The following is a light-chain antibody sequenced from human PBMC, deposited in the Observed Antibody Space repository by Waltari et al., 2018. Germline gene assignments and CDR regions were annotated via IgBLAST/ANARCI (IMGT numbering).Light chain of an antibody. Sequence: QSALTQPPSASGSPGQSVTISCPGSSSDFGPYNFVSWYQQHPGKAPKLMIYEVTKRPSGVPARFSGSKSGNTASLSVSGLQAEDEADYYCTSYAGSDKLLFGGGTKLTVL. CDR2: EVT. CDR1: SSDFGPYNF. J-gene: IGLJ3*02. V-gene: IGLV2-8*01. CDR3: TSYAGSDKLL.